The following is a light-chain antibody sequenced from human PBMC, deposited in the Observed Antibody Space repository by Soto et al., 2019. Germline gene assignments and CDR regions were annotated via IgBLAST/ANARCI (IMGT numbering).Light chain of an antibody. CDR2: DAS. Sequence: EIVLTQSPATLSLSPGERATLSCRASQSVSSYLAWYQQKPGQAPRLLIYDASNRATGIPARFSGSGSGTDFTLTIGSLEPEDFAVYYCQQRSNWPVITFGQGTRLEIK. V-gene: IGKV3-11*01. J-gene: IGKJ5*01. CDR3: QQRSNWPVIT. CDR1: QSVSSY.